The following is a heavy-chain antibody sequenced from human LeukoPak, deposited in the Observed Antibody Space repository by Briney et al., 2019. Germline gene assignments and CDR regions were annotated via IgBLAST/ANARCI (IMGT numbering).Heavy chain of an antibody. Sequence: SETLSLTCTVYGGSISSSGYYWGWIRQPPGKGLEWIGSISSGGSTHYIPSLKSRVTISVDTSKNQFSLKLSSVTAADTAVYYCARRSYDGSGYYYVDYWGQGTLVTVSS. CDR2: ISSGGST. CDR3: ARRSYDGSGYYYVDY. J-gene: IGHJ4*02. D-gene: IGHD3-22*01. CDR1: GGSISSSGYY. V-gene: IGHV4-39*01.